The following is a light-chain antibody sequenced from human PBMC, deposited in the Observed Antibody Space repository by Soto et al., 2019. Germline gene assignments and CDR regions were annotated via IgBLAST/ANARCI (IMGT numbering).Light chain of an antibody. CDR1: QSVSSSY. J-gene: IGKJ4*01. CDR2: VAS. V-gene: IGKV3-20*01. Sequence: EIVLTQSPGTLSLSPGERATLSCRASQSVSSSYLAWYQQKPGTDHRLLIYVASSRDTGIPDRFSGSGSGTDFSLTISRLEPEDFAVYYCQKYGSSPALSFGGGTTVEIK. CDR3: QKYGSSPALS.